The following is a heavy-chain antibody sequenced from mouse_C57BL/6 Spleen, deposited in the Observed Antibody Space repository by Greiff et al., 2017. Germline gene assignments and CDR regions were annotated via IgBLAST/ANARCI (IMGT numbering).Heavy chain of an antibody. D-gene: IGHD1-1*02. Sequence: LQESGPELVKPGASVKISCKASGYAFSSSWMNWVKQRPGKGLEWIGRIYPGDGDTNYNGKFKGKATLTADKSSSTAYMQLSSLTSEDSAVYFCAREGVGGSWFAYWGQGTLVTVSA. CDR3: AREGVGGSWFAY. CDR1: GYAFSSSW. V-gene: IGHV1-82*01. J-gene: IGHJ3*01. CDR2: IYPGDGDT.